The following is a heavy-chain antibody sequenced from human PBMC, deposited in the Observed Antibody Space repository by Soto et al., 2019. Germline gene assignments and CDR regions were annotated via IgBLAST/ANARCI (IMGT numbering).Heavy chain of an antibody. V-gene: IGHV4-59*01. CDR1: GGSISSYY. CDR2: IYYSGST. CDR3: ARAMRGSYLRYFDY. J-gene: IGHJ4*02. D-gene: IGHD1-26*01. Sequence: QVQLQESGPGLVKPSETLSLTCTVSGGSISSYYWSWIRQPPGKGLEWIGYIYYSGSTNYNPSLKSRVTISVDTSENQFSLKLSSVTAADTAVYYCARAMRGSYLRYFDYWGQGTLVTVSS.